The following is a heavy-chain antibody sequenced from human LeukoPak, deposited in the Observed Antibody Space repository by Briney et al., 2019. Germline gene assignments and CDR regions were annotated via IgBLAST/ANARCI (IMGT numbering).Heavy chain of an antibody. D-gene: IGHD4-23*01. CDR2: ISSSSSYI. V-gene: IGHV3-21*01. CDR1: GFTFSSYS. J-gene: IGHJ6*03. Sequence: GGSLRLSCAASGFTFSSYSMHWVRQAPGKGLEWVSSISSSSSYIYYADSLKGRFTISRDNAKNSLYLQMNSLRAEDTAVYYCAREPDLTHDSSMDVWGKGTTVTVSS. CDR3: AREPDLTHDSSMDV.